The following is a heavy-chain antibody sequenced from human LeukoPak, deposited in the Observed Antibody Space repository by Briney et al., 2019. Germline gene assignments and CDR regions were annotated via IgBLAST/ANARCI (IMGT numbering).Heavy chain of an antibody. Sequence: PGGSLTLSCAASGFTFSDCYMSWIRQAPGKGQEWASYISSSGSTIYYADSVKGRFTISRDNAKNSLYLQMNSLRAEDTAVYYCVCSGWTNQPPNDAFDIWGQGTRVSVSS. D-gene: IGHD6-19*01. V-gene: IGHV3-11*04. CDR1: GFTFSDCY. CDR3: VCSGWTNQPPNDAFDI. CDR2: ISSSGSTI. J-gene: IGHJ3*02.